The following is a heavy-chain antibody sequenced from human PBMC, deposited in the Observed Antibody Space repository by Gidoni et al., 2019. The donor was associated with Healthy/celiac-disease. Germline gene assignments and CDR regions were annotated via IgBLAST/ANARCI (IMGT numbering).Heavy chain of an antibody. Sequence: QLQLQESGPGLVKPSETLSLTCTVSGGSISSSSYYWGWIRQPPGKGLEWIGSIYYSGSTYYNPSLKSRVTISVDTSKNQFSLKLSSVTAADTAVYYCASSLRPPVAARPDYWGQGTLVTVSS. CDR2: IYYSGST. V-gene: IGHV4-39*01. D-gene: IGHD6-6*01. CDR3: ASSLRPPVAARPDY. CDR1: GGSISSSSYY. J-gene: IGHJ4*02.